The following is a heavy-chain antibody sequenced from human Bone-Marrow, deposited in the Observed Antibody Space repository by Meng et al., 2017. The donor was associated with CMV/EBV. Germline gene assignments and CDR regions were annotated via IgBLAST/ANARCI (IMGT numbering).Heavy chain of an antibody. V-gene: IGHV1-2*02. J-gene: IGHJ3*02. Sequence: ASVKVSCKASGYTFTGYYMHWVRQAPGQGLEWMGWINPNSGGTNYAQKFQGRVTMTRDTSISTAYMELSRLRSDDTAVYYCARRRGSGYPPAAFDIWGQGTMVTVSS. CDR3: ARRRGSGYPPAAFDI. D-gene: IGHD3-22*01. CDR1: GYTFTGYY. CDR2: INPNSGGT.